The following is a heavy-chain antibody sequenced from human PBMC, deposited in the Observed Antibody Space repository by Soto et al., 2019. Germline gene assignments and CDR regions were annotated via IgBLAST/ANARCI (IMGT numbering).Heavy chain of an antibody. J-gene: IGHJ4*02. Sequence: QVQLVQSGAEVKKPGASVKVSCKASGYTFTSYYMHWVRQAPGQGLEWMGIINRSGGSTSYAQKFQGRVTMTRDTYTSTVYMELSSLRSEDTAVYYCARDSYSGYEALEYWGQGTLVTVSS. V-gene: IGHV1-46*03. D-gene: IGHD5-12*01. CDR2: INRSGGST. CDR3: ARDSYSGYEALEY. CDR1: GYTFTSYY.